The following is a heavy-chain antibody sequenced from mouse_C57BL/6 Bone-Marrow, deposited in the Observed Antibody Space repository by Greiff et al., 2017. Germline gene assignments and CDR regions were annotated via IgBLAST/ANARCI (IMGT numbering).Heavy chain of an antibody. CDR1: GFTLTSYG. CDR2: IWGVGIT. V-gene: IGHV2-6*01. D-gene: IGHD6-2*01. J-gene: IGHJ3*01. Sequence: VKLMESGPGLVAPSQSLSITCTVSGFTLTSYGVDWVRQSPGKGLEWLGVIWGVGITNYNSAPNSSLSISKDNSKSQVFLKMNSLQTDDTAMYYCASSLLAYWGRGTLVTVTA. CDR3: ASSLLAY.